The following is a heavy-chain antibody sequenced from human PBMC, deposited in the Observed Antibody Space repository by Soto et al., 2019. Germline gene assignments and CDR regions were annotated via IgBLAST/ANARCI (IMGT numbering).Heavy chain of an antibody. Sequence: SVKVSCKASGGTFSSYAISWVRQAPGQGLEWMGGIIPIFGTASYAQKFQGRVTITADESTSTAYMELSSLRSEDTAVYYCARRDSIAYCGGDCYFDAFDIWGQ. J-gene: IGHJ3*02. CDR2: IIPIFGTA. CDR1: GGTFSSYA. D-gene: IGHD2-21*02. CDR3: ARRDSIAYCGGDCYFDAFDI. V-gene: IGHV1-69*13.